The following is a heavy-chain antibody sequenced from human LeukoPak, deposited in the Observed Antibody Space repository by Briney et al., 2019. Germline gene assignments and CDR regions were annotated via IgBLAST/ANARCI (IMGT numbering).Heavy chain of an antibody. J-gene: IGHJ4*02. CDR3: AKDAYYDFWSGYYGSHFDY. CDR1: GFTFDDYA. CDR2: ISWNSGSI. D-gene: IGHD3-3*01. Sequence: SLRLSCAASGFTFDDYAMHWVRQAPGKGLEWVSGISWNSGSIGYADSVKARFTISRDYAKNSLYLQMNSLRAEDTALYYCAKDAYYDFWSGYYGSHFDYWGQGTLVTVSS. V-gene: IGHV3-9*01.